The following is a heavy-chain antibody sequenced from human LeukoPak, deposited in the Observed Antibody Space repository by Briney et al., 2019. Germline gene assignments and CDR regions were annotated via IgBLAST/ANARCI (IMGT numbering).Heavy chain of an antibody. D-gene: IGHD2-21*02. CDR1: GGSISSGGYY. V-gene: IGHV4-31*03. CDR3: ARVRRSRSAIMKANWYFDL. Sequence: TLSLTCTVSGGSISSGGYYWSWLRQHPGKGLEWIGYIYYSGSTYYNPSLKSRVTISVDTSKNQFSLKLSSVTAADTAVYYCARVRRSRSAIMKANWYFDLWGRGTLVTVSS. CDR2: IYYSGST. J-gene: IGHJ2*01.